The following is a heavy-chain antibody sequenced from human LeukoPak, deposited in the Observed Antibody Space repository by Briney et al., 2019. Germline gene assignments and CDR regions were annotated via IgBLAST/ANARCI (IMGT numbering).Heavy chain of an antibody. J-gene: IGHJ4*02. V-gene: IGHV3-33*06. D-gene: IGHD3-22*01. Sequence: GGSLRLSXAASGFTFRSYGMHWVRQAPGKGLEWVAVIWYDGSNKYYADSVKGRFTISRDNSKNTLYLQMNSLRAEDTAVYYCAKGPGEDSSGHYPNIDYWGQGTLVTVSS. CDR2: IWYDGSNK. CDR1: GFTFRSYG. CDR3: AKGPGEDSSGHYPNIDY.